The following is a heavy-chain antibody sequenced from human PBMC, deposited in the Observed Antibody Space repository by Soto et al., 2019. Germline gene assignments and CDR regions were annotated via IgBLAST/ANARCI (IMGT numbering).Heavy chain of an antibody. Sequence: GGSLRLSCAASGFTFSTHAMTWVRQTPGKGLEWVSSISGSGVSTYYADSVEGRFTISRDNSKNTLYLQINSPKAEDTAIYYCAKPGVAVSATPWFAPWGQGTLVTVSS. CDR1: GFTFSTHA. J-gene: IGHJ5*02. CDR2: ISGSGVST. CDR3: AKPGVAVSATPWFAP. D-gene: IGHD2-15*01. V-gene: IGHV3-23*01.